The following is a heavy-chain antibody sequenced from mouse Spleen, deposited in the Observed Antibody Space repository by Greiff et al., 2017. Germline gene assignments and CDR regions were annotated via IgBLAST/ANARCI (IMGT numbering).Heavy chain of an antibody. Sequence: VQLQQSGPGLVQPSQSLSITCTVSGFSLTSYGVHWVRQSPGKGLEWLGVIWSGGSTDYNAAFISRLSISKDNSKSQVFFKMNSLQADDTAIYYCARNKPPDYYGSSYEGLYYAMDYWGQGTSVTVSS. CDR1: GFSLTSYG. V-gene: IGHV2-2*01. CDR3: ARNKPPDYYGSSYEGLYYAMDY. D-gene: IGHD1-1*01. J-gene: IGHJ4*01. CDR2: IWSGGST.